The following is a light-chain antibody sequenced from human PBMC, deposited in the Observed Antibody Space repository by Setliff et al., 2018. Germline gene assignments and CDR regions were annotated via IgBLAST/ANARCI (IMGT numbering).Light chain of an antibody. CDR1: SSDVGSYDL. CDR2: AVS. Sequence: QSALTQPASVSGSPGQSITISCSGTSSDVGSYDLVSWYRQHPGKAPKLIIYAVSDRPSGVSNRFSGSKSGNTASLTISGLQTEDEADYYCNAYTSGSTDVFGTGTKVTVL. V-gene: IGLV2-14*03. J-gene: IGLJ1*01. CDR3: NAYTSGSTDV.